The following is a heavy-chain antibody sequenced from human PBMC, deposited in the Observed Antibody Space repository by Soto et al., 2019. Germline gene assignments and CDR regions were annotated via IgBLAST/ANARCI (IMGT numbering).Heavy chain of an antibody. Sequence: GWIRQPPGKGLEGIGFIYYSGGTYYNPSLKSRVTISVDTSKNQFSLKLSSVTAADTAVYYCAGPYYVDIVATIPAGYYGMDVWGQGTTVTVSS. D-gene: IGHD5-12*01. V-gene: IGHV4-39*01. CDR2: IYYSGGT. J-gene: IGHJ6*02. CDR3: AGPYYVDIVATIPAGYYGMDV.